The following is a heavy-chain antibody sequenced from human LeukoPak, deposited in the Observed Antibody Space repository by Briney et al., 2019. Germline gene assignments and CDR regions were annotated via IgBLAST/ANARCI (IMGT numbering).Heavy chain of an antibody. J-gene: IGHJ5*02. CDR2: ISGTGGST. CDR3: AKEAALVPFFNWFDP. D-gene: IGHD5-18*01. V-gene: IGHV3-23*01. Sequence: GRSLRLSCAASGFTFSSYGMHWVRQAPGKGLEWVSSISGTGGSTYSADSVKGRFTISRDNPKNTLYLQMNSLRAEDTAVYYCAKEAALVPFFNWFDPWGQGTLVTVSS. CDR1: GFTFSSYG.